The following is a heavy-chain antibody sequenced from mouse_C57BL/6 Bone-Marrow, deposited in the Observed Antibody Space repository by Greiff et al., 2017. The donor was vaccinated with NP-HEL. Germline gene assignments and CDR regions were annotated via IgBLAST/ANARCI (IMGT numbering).Heavy chain of an antibody. Sequence: QVQLQQSGPELVKPGASVKISCKASGYAFSSSWMNWAKQRPGKGLEWIGRIYPGDGDTNYNGKFKGKATLTADKSSSTAYMQLSSLTSEDSAVYFCAIYYYGSRRDWYFDVWGTGTTVTVSS. CDR1: GYAFSSSW. CDR3: AIYYYGSRRDWYFDV. V-gene: IGHV1-82*01. CDR2: IYPGDGDT. D-gene: IGHD1-1*01. J-gene: IGHJ1*03.